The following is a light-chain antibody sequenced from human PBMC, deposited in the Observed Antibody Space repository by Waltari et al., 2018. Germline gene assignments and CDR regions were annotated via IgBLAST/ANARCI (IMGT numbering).Light chain of an antibody. CDR2: DAS. Sequence: EIVMTQSPGTLSVSPGERATLSCRASQSVSSNLAWYKQKPGQAPRLLIHDASIRATGVPARLSGSGSGTEFTLTISSLQSEDFAVYYCQQYNDWPPGYTFGQGTKLEI. J-gene: IGKJ2*01. V-gene: IGKV3-15*01. CDR1: QSVSSN. CDR3: QQYNDWPPGYT.